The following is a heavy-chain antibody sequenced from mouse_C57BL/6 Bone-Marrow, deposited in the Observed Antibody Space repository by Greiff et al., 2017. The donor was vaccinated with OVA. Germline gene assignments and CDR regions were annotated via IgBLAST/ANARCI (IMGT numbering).Heavy chain of an antibody. V-gene: IGHV5-6*01. CDR1: GFTFSSYG. CDR2: ISSGGSYT. Sequence: EVQLQESGGDLVKPGGSLKLSCAASGFTFSSYGMSWVRQTPDKRLEWVATISSGGSYTYYPDSVKGRFTISRDNAKNTLYLQMSSLKSEDTAMYYCARRDYSDYWGQCTTLTVSS. CDR3: ARRDYSDY. J-gene: IGHJ2*01.